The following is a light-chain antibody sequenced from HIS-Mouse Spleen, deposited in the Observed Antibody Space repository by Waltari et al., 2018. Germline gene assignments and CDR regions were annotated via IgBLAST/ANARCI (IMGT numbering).Light chain of an antibody. CDR2: RTN. CDR3: AAWDDSLSGPV. Sequence: QSVLTQPPSASGTPGQRVTISCSGSSSNIGSNYVYWYQQLPGTAPKLLIYRTNRRPSGVPDRFYGSRSGTSASLAISGLRSEDEADYYCAAWDDSLSGPVFGGGTKLTVL. V-gene: IGLV1-47*01. CDR1: SSNIGSNY. J-gene: IGLJ3*02.